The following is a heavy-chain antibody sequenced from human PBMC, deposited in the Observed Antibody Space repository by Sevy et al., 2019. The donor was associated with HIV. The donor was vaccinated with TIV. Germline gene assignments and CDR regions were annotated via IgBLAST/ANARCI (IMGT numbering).Heavy chain of an antibody. J-gene: IGHJ6*02. CDR2: IKSKTDGGTT. V-gene: IGHV3-15*01. Sequence: GGSLRLSCAASGFTFSNAWMSWVRQAPGKGLEWVGRIKSKTDGGTTDYAAPVKGRFTISRDDSKNMLYLQMNSLKTEDTAVYYCTTLYYDFWSGYFGSLDYGMDVWGQGTTVTVSS. CDR3: TTLYYDFWSGYFGSLDYGMDV. CDR1: GFTFSNAW. D-gene: IGHD3-3*01.